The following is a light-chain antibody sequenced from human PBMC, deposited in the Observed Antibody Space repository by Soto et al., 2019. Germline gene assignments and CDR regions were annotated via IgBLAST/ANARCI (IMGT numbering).Light chain of an antibody. CDR1: SSDVGDYNY. V-gene: IGLV2-14*01. CDR3: SSYTTSSTLGL. J-gene: IGLJ2*01. Sequence: QSALTQPASVSGSPGQSITISCTGTSSDVGDYNYVSWYQQHPGKAPKLMIYEVSNRPSGVSNRFSGSKSGNTASLTISGLQAEDEADYYCSSYTTSSTLGLFGGGTKLTVL. CDR2: EVS.